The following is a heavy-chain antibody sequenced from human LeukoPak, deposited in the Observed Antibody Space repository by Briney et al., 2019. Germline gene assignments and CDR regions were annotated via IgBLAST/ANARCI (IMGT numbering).Heavy chain of an antibody. V-gene: IGHV4-34*01. CDR3: ARGPGHYDSSGSNWFDP. D-gene: IGHD3-22*01. J-gene: IGHJ5*02. Sequence: SETLSLTCAVYGGSFSGYYWSWIRQPPGKGLEWIGEINHSGSTNYNPSLKSRVTISVDTSKNQFSLKLSSVTAADTAVCYCARGPGHYDSSGSNWFDPWGQGTLVTVSS. CDR1: GGSFSGYY. CDR2: INHSGST.